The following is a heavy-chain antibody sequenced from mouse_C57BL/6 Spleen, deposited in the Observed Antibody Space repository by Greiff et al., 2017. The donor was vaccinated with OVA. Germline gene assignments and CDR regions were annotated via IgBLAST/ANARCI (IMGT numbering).Heavy chain of an antibody. CDR2: INPGSGGT. CDR1: GYAFTNYL. D-gene: IGHD2-5*01. Sequence: VKLQESGAELVRPGTSVKVSCKASGYAFTNYLIEWVKQRPGQGLEWIGVINPGSGGTNYNEKFKGKATLTADKSSSTAYMQLSSLTSEDSAVYFCARQPGYSNPYAMDYWGQGTSVTVSS. CDR3: ARQPGYSNPYAMDY. J-gene: IGHJ4*01. V-gene: IGHV1-54*01.